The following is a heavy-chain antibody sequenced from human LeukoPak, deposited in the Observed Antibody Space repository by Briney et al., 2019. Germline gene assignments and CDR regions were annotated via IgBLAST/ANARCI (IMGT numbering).Heavy chain of an antibody. CDR1: GDSINSHY. V-gene: IGHV4-59*11. D-gene: IGHD4-11*01. CDR3: ARTGDYSRSTGGWSDP. Sequence: PSETLSLTCTVFGDSINSHYWSWVRQAPGKGLEWIGYIFYSGNTNYSPSLKSRVTILIDTSKKQFSLRLTSVTTADTAVYFCARTGDYSRSTGGWSDPWGQGTLVTVSS. J-gene: IGHJ5*02. CDR2: IFYSGNT.